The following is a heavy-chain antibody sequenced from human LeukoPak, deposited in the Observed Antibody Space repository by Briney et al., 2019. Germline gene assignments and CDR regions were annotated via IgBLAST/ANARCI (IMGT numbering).Heavy chain of an antibody. V-gene: IGHV3-15*01. CDR1: GFTFSNVW. CDR2: IKSKTDGGTT. J-gene: IGHJ4*02. D-gene: IGHD3-10*01. Sequence: GGSLRLSCAASGFTFSNVWMSWVRQAPGKGLEWVGRIKSKTDGGTTDYAAPVKGRFTISRDDSKNTLYLQMNSLKTEDTAVYYCTVEFLLWWTVRDYWGQGTLVTVSS. CDR3: TVEFLLWWTVRDY.